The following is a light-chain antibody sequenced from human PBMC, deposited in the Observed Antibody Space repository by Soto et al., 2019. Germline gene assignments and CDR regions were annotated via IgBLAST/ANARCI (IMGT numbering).Light chain of an antibody. CDR2: DVN. V-gene: IGLV2-14*01. CDR3: SSYTGSSTYVV. Sequence: QSVLTQPASVSGSPGQSITISCTGTSSDVGGYNYVSWYQQHPGKAHKLMIYDVNNRPSGVSNRFSGSKSGNTASLTISGLQAEDEADYYCSSYTGSSTYVVFGGGTKL. J-gene: IGLJ2*01. CDR1: SSDVGGYNY.